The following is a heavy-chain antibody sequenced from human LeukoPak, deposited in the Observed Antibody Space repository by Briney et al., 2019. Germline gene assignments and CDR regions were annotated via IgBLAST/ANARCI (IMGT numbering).Heavy chain of an antibody. CDR2: MNPNSGNT. D-gene: IGHD5-24*01. J-gene: IGHJ4*02. V-gene: IGHV1-8*03. CDR1: GYTFTSYD. CDR3: ARGIEEMATTPD. Sequence: GASVKVSCKASGYTFTSYDINWVRQATGQGLEWMGWMNPNSGNTGYAQKFQGRVTITADESTSTAYMELSSLRSEDTAVYYCARGIEEMATTPDWGQGTLVTVSS.